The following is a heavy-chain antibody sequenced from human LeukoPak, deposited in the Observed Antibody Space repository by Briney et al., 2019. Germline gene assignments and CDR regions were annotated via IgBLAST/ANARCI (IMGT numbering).Heavy chain of an antibody. CDR3: ANGDSSGFY. D-gene: IGHD6-19*01. J-gene: IGHJ4*02. Sequence: PGGSLRLSCAASGFTFSSYAMSWVRQAPGKGLEWVSSISGSGGSTYYADSVKGRFTISKDNSKTTLYLQMNSLRAEDTAVYYCANGDSSGFYWGQGTLVTVSS. V-gene: IGHV3-23*01. CDR1: GFTFSSYA. CDR2: ISGSGGST.